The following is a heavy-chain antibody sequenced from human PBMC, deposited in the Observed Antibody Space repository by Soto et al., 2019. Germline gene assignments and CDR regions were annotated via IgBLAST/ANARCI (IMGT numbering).Heavy chain of an antibody. D-gene: IGHD5-12*01. CDR2: IYYSGST. CDR3: ARHLSEIVATITIWLDP. V-gene: IGHV4-39*01. CDR1: GGSISSSSYY. Sequence: SETLSLTCTVSGGSISSSSYYWGWIRQPPGKGLEWIGSIYYSGSTYYNPSLKSRVTISVDTSKNQFSLKLSSVTAADTAVYYCARHLSEIVATITIWLDPGGQGTLVTVSS. J-gene: IGHJ5*02.